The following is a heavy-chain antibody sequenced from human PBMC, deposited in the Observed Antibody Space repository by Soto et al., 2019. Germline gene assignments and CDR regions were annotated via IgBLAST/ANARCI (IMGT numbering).Heavy chain of an antibody. CDR2: ISAYNGNT. V-gene: IGHV1-18*01. CDR1: GYTFTSYG. CDR3: ARDLKYYDILTGYYFLPVIPFDY. J-gene: IGHJ4*02. Sequence: GASVKVSCKASGYTFTSYGISWVRQAPGQGLEWMGWISAYNGNTNYAQKLQGRVTMTTDTSTSTAYMELRSLRSDDTAVYYCARDLKYYDILTGYYFLPVIPFDYWGQGTLVTVSS. D-gene: IGHD3-9*01.